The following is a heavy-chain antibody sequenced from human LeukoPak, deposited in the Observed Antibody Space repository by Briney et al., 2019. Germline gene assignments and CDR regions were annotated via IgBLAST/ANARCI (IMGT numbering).Heavy chain of an antibody. Sequence: SQTLSVTCTVSGGSTSSGSYYWSWIRQPAGRGLEWIGRSYTCGSTNYNPSLKSRVTISVDTSKNQFSLKLSSVTAADTAVYYCARDRYSGSYYGWFDPWGQGTLVTVSS. J-gene: IGHJ5*02. V-gene: IGHV4-61*02. CDR2: SYTCGST. D-gene: IGHD1-26*01. CDR3: ARDRYSGSYYGWFDP. CDR1: GGSTSSGSYY.